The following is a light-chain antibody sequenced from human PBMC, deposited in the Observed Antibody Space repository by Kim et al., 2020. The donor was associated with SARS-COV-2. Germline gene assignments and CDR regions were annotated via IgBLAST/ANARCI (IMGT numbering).Light chain of an antibody. CDR3: QQYYSTLLYT. Sequence: ATINCKSSQSVLYSSNNKNYLAWYQQKPGQPPKLLIYWASTRESGVPERFSGSGSGTDFTLTISSLQAEDVAVYYCQQYYSTLLYTFGQGTKLEIK. V-gene: IGKV4-1*01. CDR1: QSVLYSSNNKNY. J-gene: IGKJ2*01. CDR2: WAS.